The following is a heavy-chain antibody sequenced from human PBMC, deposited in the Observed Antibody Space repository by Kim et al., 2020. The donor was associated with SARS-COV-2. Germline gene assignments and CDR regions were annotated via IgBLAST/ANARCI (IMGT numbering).Heavy chain of an antibody. V-gene: IGHV4-34*01. CDR1: GGSFSGYY. Sequence: SETLSLTCAVYGGSFSGYYWSWIRQPPGKGLEWIGEINHSGSTNYNPSLKSRVTISVDTTKNQFSLKLSSVTAADTAVYYCAGGRFGGMTTVTTTRFDPWGQGTLVTVSS. J-gene: IGHJ5*02. CDR3: AGGRFGGMTTVTTTRFDP. D-gene: IGHD4-17*01. CDR2: INHSGST.